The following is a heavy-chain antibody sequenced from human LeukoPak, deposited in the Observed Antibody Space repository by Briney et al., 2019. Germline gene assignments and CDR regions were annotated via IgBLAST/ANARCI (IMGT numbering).Heavy chain of an antibody. CDR3: ARAKGLAGSYLDNWFDP. V-gene: IGHV3-30*04. Sequence: GGSLRLSCAASGFSFRRYDMHWVRQAPGKGLEWVAATSYDGTSELYADFVKGRFSISRDNSRNTLSLQMDTLRPEDTAIYYCARAKGLAGSYLDNWFDPWGQGTRVIVSS. D-gene: IGHD1-26*01. J-gene: IGHJ5*02. CDR2: TSYDGTSE. CDR1: GFSFRRYD.